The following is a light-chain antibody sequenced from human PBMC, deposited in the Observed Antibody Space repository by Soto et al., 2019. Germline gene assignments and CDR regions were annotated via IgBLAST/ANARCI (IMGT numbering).Light chain of an antibody. CDR1: TSDVGGYNS. V-gene: IGLV2-14*03. J-gene: IGLJ3*02. CDR2: DVS. CDR3: SSYSATGTRV. Sequence: QSVLTQPASVSGSPGQSITISCSGTTSDVGGYNSVSWYQQYPGTAPRLMIFDVSYRPSGISARFSGSKSGDTASLTISGLQADDEADYFCSSYSATGTRVFGGGTKLTV.